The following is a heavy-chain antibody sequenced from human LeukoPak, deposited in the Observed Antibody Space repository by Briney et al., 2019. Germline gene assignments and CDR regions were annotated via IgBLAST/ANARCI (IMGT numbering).Heavy chain of an antibody. D-gene: IGHD3-10*01. V-gene: IGHV1-69*13. CDR2: IIPIFGTA. Sequence: SVKVSCKASGGTFSSNAISWVRQAPGQGLEWMGGIIPIFGTANYAQKFQGRVTITADESTSTAYMELSSLRSEDTAVYYCARDVNGIWFGELRDSYYYGMDVWGQGTTVTVSS. J-gene: IGHJ6*02. CDR3: ARDVNGIWFGELRDSYYYGMDV. CDR1: GGTFSSNA.